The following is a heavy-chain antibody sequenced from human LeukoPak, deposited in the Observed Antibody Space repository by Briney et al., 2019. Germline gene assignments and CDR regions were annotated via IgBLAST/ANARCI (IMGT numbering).Heavy chain of an antibody. D-gene: IGHD3-3*01. Sequence: EASVKVSCKASGYTFTSFGISWVRQAPGQGLEWMGWFSAHNGNTNYEQNLQGRVTMTTDTSTSTAYMELRSLRFDDTAVYYCARGPRSIFGVVIINSGFDYWGQGTLVTVSS. CDR1: GYTFTSFG. CDR3: ARGPRSIFGVVIINSGFDY. V-gene: IGHV1-18*01. J-gene: IGHJ4*02. CDR2: FSAHNGNT.